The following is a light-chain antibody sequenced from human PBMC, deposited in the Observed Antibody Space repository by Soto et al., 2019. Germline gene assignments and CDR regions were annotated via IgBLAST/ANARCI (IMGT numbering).Light chain of an antibody. CDR1: QSVLYSADNKNY. V-gene: IGKV4-1*01. CDR3: QQYYTTPYT. J-gene: IGKJ2*01. Sequence: DIVMTQSPDSLAVSLGERATINCKSSQSVLYSADNKNYLAWYQQRPGQPPRLLIYRASTRESDVPDRFRGSGSGTDFTLTISSLQAEDVAVYYCQQYYTTPYTFGHGTKLEIK. CDR2: RAS.